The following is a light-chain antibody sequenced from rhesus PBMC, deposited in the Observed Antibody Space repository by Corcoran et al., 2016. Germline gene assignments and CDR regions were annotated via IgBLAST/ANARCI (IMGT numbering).Light chain of an antibody. CDR2: GAS. CDR3: LQSSNWPRT. CDR1: QSVSSY. Sequence: EIVMTQSPATLALSPGERATLSCRASQSVSSYLAWYQQKPGQAPRLLIYGASSRATGIPDRLSGSGSGTECTLTISSLEPEDVGVYFCLQSSNWPRTFGQGTKVEIK. J-gene: IGKJ1*01. V-gene: IGKV3-24*04.